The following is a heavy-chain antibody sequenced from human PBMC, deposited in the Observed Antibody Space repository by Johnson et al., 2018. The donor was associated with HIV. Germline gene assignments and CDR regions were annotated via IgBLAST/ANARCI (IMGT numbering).Heavy chain of an antibody. CDR2: VRFDGTKE. CDR3: AKDWGSRIAAAGTSAFDI. D-gene: IGHD6-13*01. V-gene: IGHV3-30*02. Sequence: QVQLVESGGGVVRPGGSLRLSCAASGISFDDYGMSWVRQAPGKGPEWVALVRFDGTKEYYADSVKGRFTVSRDNSKNTLYLQMNSLRAKDTAVYYCAKDWGSRIAAAGTSAFDIWGQGTMVTVSS. CDR1: GISFDDYG. J-gene: IGHJ3*02.